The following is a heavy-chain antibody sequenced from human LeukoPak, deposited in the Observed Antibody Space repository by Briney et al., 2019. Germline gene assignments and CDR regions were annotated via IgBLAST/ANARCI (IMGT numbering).Heavy chain of an antibody. J-gene: IGHJ4*02. Sequence: GESLKISCKASGYRFINYWIGWVRQMPGKGLEWMGIIYPDDSDNRYSPSFQGQVTISADRSRSIAYVQWNSLKASDTAMYYCARQTLGVRGGEWDYWGQGTLVTVSS. D-gene: IGHD3-10*01. CDR3: ARQTLGVRGGEWDY. CDR2: IYPDDSDN. CDR1: GYRFINYW. V-gene: IGHV5-51*01.